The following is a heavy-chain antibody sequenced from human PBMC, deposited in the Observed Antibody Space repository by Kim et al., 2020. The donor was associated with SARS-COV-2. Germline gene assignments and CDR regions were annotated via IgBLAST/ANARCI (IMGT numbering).Heavy chain of an antibody. J-gene: IGHJ5*02. D-gene: IGHD6-19*01. V-gene: IGHV3-33*06. CDR1: GFTFSSYG. Sequence: GGSLRLSCAASGFTFSSYGMHWVRQAPGKGLEWVAVIWYDGSNKYYADSVKGRFTISRDNSKNTLYLQMNSLRAEDTAVYYCAKGHSGWHNWFDPWGQGTLVTVSS. CDR3: AKGHSGWHNWFDP. CDR2: IWYDGSNK.